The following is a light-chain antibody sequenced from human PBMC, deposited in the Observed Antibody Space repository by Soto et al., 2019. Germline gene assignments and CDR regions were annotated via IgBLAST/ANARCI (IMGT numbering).Light chain of an antibody. Sequence: IQMTQSPSSLSASVGDRVTITCRASQSISSYLNWYQQKPGKAPKLLIYGASNLQSGVPSRFSGSGSETGFTLTISSLQPEDFATYYCQQSYSALRTFGQGTKVDIK. CDR2: GAS. J-gene: IGKJ2*01. CDR3: QQSYSALRT. CDR1: QSISSY. V-gene: IGKV1-39*01.